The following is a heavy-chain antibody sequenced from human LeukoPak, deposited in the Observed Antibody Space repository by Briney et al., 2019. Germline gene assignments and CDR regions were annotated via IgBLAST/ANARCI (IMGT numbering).Heavy chain of an antibody. CDR1: GGSFSDYY. D-gene: IGHD6-19*01. CDR3: ARGEGTLAGRRWPYSFYYYVDV. J-gene: IGHJ6*03. CDR2: INHSGTT. V-gene: IGHV4-34*01. Sequence: SETLSLTCVVYGGSFSDYYWTLVRQPPGKGLEWIGEINHSGTTKYNPSLKSRVTISIHTSNNQFSLKLNSVTAADTAVYYCARGEGTLAGRRWPYSFYYYVDVWGKGTTVTVSS.